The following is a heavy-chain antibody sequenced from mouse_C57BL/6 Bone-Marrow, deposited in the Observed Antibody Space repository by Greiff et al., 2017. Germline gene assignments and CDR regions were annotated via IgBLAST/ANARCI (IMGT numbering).Heavy chain of an antibody. CDR3: ASDYYGSIRFAY. Sequence: QVQLKESGAELARPGASVKLSCKASGYTFTSYGISWVKQRTGQGLEWIGEIYPRSGNTYYNEKFKGKVTLTADKSSSTAYMELRSLTSEDSAVYYCASDYYGSIRFAYWGQGTLVTVSA. CDR1: GYTFTSYG. D-gene: IGHD1-1*01. V-gene: IGHV1-81*01. CDR2: IYPRSGNT. J-gene: IGHJ3*01.